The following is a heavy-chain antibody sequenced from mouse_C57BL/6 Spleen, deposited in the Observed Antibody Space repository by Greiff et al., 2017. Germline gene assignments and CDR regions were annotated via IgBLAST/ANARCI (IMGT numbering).Heavy chain of an antibody. CDR2: IDPGDGDT. CDR3: ARSVITTVVAPYLDY. D-gene: IGHD1-1*01. J-gene: IGHJ2*01. Sequence: VQLQQSGPELVKPGASVKISCKASGYAFSSSWMNWVKQRPGKGLEWIGRIDPGDGDTNYNGKFKGKATLTADKSASTAYMQLSSLTSEDSAVYFCARSVITTVVAPYLDYWGQGTTLTVSS. CDR1: GYAFSSSW. V-gene: IGHV1-82*01.